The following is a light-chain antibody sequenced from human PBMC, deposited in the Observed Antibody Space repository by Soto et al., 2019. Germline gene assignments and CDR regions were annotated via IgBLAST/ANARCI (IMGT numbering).Light chain of an antibody. V-gene: IGLV2-23*01. CDR1: AGDVGGYNL. CDR2: EAT. CDR3: SSYASYISSYV. Sequence: QSVLTQPDSVTGSPGQSITISCNGTAGDVGGYNLVSWYQQRPDKAPKLLIYEATKRPLGLSNRFSGSRSGNTASLTISGLQAEDEADYYCSSYASYISSYVFGPGTKVTVL. J-gene: IGLJ1*01.